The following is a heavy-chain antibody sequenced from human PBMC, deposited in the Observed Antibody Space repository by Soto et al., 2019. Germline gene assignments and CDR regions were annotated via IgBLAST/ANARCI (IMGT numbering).Heavy chain of an antibody. CDR2: ISGGGGNT. J-gene: IGHJ5*01. Sequence: GGSLRLSCAASGFTFSTYDMSWVRQAPGKGLEWVSLISGGGGNTYYADSVKGRFTISRDTSKNTLFPQMNSLRAEDTAVYYCAKDRGRGYDWFDSWGQGTLVTVSS. D-gene: IGHD5-12*01. CDR1: GFTFSTYD. V-gene: IGHV3-23*01. CDR3: AKDRGRGYDWFDS.